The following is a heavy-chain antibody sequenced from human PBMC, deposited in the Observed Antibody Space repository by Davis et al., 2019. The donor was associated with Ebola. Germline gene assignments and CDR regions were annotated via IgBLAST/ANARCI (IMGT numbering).Heavy chain of an antibody. V-gene: IGHV2-5*02. CDR1: GFSLTTYGVG. J-gene: IGHJ5*02. CDR2: IYWDDDK. Sequence: SGPTLVKPTQTLTLTCTLSGFSLTTYGVGVGWIRQPPGKALEWLALIYWDDDKRYSPSLKSRLTITRDTSKNQVVLTMTNMDSVDTATYYCARSGSYYPWFDPWGQGTLVTVSS. D-gene: IGHD1-26*01. CDR3: ARSGSYYPWFDP.